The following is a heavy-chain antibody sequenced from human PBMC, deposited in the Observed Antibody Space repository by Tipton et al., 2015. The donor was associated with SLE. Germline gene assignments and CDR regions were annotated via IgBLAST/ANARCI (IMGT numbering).Heavy chain of an antibody. Sequence: SLRLSCAASGFTSDDYAMHWVRQAPGKGLEWVAGISWNSGSVGHADSVKGRFIIFRDNAKNSLYLQMNSLRAEDTALYYCATGGGTFIGRAFDIWGRGTMVTVSS. D-gene: IGHD1-14*01. CDR3: ATGGGTFIGRAFDI. CDR1: GFTSDDYA. V-gene: IGHV3-9*02. J-gene: IGHJ3*02. CDR2: ISWNSGSV.